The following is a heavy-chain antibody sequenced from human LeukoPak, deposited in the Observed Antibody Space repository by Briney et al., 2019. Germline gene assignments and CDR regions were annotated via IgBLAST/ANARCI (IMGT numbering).Heavy chain of an antibody. D-gene: IGHD6-19*01. V-gene: IGHV1-18*01. Sequence: ASVKVSYKPSGYTLRNYGITWVPQAPGQELEWMGWIGTYNGNTDYAQKFQGRVIMTADTSTTTAHMELRSLRSDDTAVYYCARGRLKRVPFTKVAGALDYWGQGTRVTVSS. J-gene: IGHJ4*02. CDR3: ARGRLKRVPFTKVAGALDY. CDR1: GYTLRNYG. CDR2: IGTYNGNT.